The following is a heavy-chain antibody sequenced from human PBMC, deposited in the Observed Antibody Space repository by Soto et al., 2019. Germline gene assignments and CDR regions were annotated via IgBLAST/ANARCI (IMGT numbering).Heavy chain of an antibody. CDR1: GGSISSGGYY. CDR2: IYYSGST. D-gene: IGHD1-20*01. J-gene: IGHJ5*02. V-gene: IGHV4-31*03. CDR3: ARDVTRRWYGWFDP. Sequence: SETLSLTCTVSGGSISSGGYYWSWIRQHPGKGLEWIGYIYYSGSTYYNPSLKSRVTISVDTSKNQFSLKLSSVTAADTAVYYCARDVTRRWYGWFDPWGPGTLVTVS.